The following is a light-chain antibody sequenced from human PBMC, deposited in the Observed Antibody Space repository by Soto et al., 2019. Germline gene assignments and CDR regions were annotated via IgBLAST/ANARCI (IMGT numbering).Light chain of an antibody. V-gene: IGKV3-15*01. CDR1: QSVSSN. CDR2: GAS. CDR3: QQYNNWPPGKYT. J-gene: IGKJ2*01. Sequence: EIVMTQSPATLSVSPGERATLSCRASQSVSSNLAWYQQKPGQAPRLLIYGASTRATGIPARFSGSGSGTEFTLTISSLQSADFAVYYCQQYNNWPPGKYTFGQGTKLEIK.